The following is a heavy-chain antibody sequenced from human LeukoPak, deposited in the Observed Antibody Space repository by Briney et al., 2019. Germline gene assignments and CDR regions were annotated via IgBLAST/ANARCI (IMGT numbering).Heavy chain of an antibody. D-gene: IGHD6-19*01. Sequence: PSETLSLTCAVYGGSFSGYYWSWIRQPPGKGLEWIGEINHSGSTNYNPSLKSRVTISVDTSKNQFSLKLSSVTAADTAVYYCAEYSSGWSYWGQGTLVTVSS. CDR1: GGSFSGYY. V-gene: IGHV4-34*01. CDR3: AEYSSGWSY. J-gene: IGHJ4*02. CDR2: INHSGST.